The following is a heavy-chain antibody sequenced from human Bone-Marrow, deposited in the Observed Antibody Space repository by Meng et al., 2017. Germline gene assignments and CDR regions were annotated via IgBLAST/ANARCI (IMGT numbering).Heavy chain of an antibody. Sequence: GESLKISCAASGFTFSSYSMNWVRQAPGKGLEWVAVIWYDGSNKYHSDSVKGRFTIFRDNSKNTLYLQMNSLRAEDTAVYYCATEDHWSGSLNSDFGMNVWGQGTMVTVSS. D-gene: IGHD3-3*01. J-gene: IGHJ6*02. CDR2: IWYDGSNK. CDR3: ATEDHWSGSLNSDFGMNV. CDR1: GFTFSSYS. V-gene: IGHV3-33*08.